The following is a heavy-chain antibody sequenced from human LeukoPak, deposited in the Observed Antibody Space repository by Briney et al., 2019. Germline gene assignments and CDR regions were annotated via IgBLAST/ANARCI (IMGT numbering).Heavy chain of an antibody. Sequence: GGSLRLSCAASGFTFSSYAMSWVRQAPGKGLEWVSAISGSGGSTYYADSVKGRFTISRDNSKNTLYLQMNSLRAEDTAVYYCAKGIQTYYYDSSGYSGYYYYMDVWGKGTTVTVSS. J-gene: IGHJ6*03. CDR1: GFTFSSYA. V-gene: IGHV3-23*01. CDR2: ISGSGGST. D-gene: IGHD3-22*01. CDR3: AKGIQTYYYDSSGYSGYYYYMDV.